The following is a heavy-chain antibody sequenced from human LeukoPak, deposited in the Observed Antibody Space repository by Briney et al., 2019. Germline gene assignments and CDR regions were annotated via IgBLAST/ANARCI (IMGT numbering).Heavy chain of an antibody. CDR2: TYYTGNS. CDR1: GGSVSSDNYY. Sequence: PSETLSLTCTVSGGSVSSDNYYWTWIRQPPGKGLEWIGCTYYTGNSNYNPSLKCRVTISLDTSKNQFSLKLSSVTAADTAVYYCARGYYLPKTAEAGTTALFDYWGQGTLVTVSS. D-gene: IGHD1-1*01. V-gene: IGHV4-61*01. CDR3: ARGYYLPKTAEAGTTALFDY. J-gene: IGHJ4*02.